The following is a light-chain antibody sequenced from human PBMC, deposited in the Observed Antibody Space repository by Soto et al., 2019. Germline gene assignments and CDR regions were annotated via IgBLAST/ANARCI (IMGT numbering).Light chain of an antibody. CDR2: HNN. V-gene: IGLV1-44*01. Sequence: QSVLTQPPSASGTPGQRVTISCSGSSSNIGRNTVHWYQQLPGTSPKLLIYHNNQRPSGVPDRFSGSKSGTSASLAISGLQSEDEADYYCAACDDSLNGVVFGGRTKLTVL. J-gene: IGLJ2*01. CDR1: SSNIGRNT. CDR3: AACDDSLNGVV.